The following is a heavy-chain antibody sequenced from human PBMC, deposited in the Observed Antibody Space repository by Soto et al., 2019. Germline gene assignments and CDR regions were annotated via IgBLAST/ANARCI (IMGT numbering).Heavy chain of an antibody. CDR2: VNNDGRDT. CDR3: ARGSVEHAFDI. V-gene: IGHV3-74*01. Sequence: GGSLRLSCAASGFSFSNYWMHWVRQAPGKGLVWVSRVNNDGRDTIYADSVMGRFTVSRDNAKNTLFLQMNSLRIDDKTMYYCARGSVEHAFDIWGQGTMVTVSS. J-gene: IGHJ3*02. CDR1: GFSFSNYW.